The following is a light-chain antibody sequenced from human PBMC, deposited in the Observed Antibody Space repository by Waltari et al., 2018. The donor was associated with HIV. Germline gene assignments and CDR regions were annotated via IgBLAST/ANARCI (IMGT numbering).Light chain of an antibody. V-gene: IGLV2-8*01. CDR1: SRDTPHSGY. CDR2: EVN. Sequence: SALPPPPSASGAPGTSLTIARTCTSRDTPHSGYVSLCQHNPGKAPKLIISEVNKRASGVPDRFAGSKSGNTASLTVSGLQAEDEADYYCSSDVPTKNFCVLFGGGTKLTVL. CDR3: SSDVPTKNFCVL. J-gene: IGLJ2*01.